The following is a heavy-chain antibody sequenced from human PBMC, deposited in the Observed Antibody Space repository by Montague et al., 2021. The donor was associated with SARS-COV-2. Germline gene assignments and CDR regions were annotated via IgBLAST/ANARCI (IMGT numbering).Heavy chain of an antibody. CDR3: ARIVGGGYYGQGYYYGMDV. CDR2: IDWDDDK. D-gene: IGHD3-10*01. CDR1: GFSLSISGMS. Sequence: PALVKPTQTLTLTCTFSGFSLSISGMSVSWIRQPPGKALEWLARIDWDDDKNYSTSLKTRLTISKDTSKNQVVLTMTNMDPVDTATYYCARIVGGGYYGQGYYYGMDVWGQGTTVTVS. V-gene: IGHV2-70*11. J-gene: IGHJ6*02.